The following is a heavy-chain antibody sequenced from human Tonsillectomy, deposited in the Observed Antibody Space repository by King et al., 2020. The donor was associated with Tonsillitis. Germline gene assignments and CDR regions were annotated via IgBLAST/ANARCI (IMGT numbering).Heavy chain of an antibody. CDR2: IYYSGST. D-gene: IGHD6-13*01. J-gene: IGHJ2*01. Sequence: QLQESGPGLVKPSQTLSLTCTVSGGSISSGGYYWSWIRQHPGKGLEWIGYIYYSGSTHYNPSLKSRVTISVDTSKRQFSLNLRSVTAADTAVYYCARDGRSSWYPLYWYFDLWGRGPLVTVPS. CDR3: ARDGRSSWYPLYWYFDL. V-gene: IGHV4-31*03. CDR1: GGSISSGGYY.